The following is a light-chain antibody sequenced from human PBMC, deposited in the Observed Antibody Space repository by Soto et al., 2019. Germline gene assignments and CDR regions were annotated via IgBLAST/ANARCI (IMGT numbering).Light chain of an antibody. V-gene: IGLV4-69*01. CDR1: SGHSNYA. CDR3: QTWGTGIRL. CDR2: LNTDGSH. Sequence: QAVLTQSPSASASLGASVKLTCTLSSGHSNYAIAWHQQQPGKGPRYLMKLNTDGSHSKGDGIPDRFSGSTSGAERYLTISSLQSEDEADYYCQTWGTGIRLFGGGNKLTVL. J-gene: IGLJ3*02.